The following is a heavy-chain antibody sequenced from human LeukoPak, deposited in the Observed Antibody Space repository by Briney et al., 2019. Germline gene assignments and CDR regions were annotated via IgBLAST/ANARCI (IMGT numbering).Heavy chain of an antibody. V-gene: IGHV2-5*01. CDR2: IYWNDDK. Sequence: ESGPTLVNPTQTLTLTCTFSGFPLTASGVGVGWIRQPPGKALESLALIYWNDDKRYSPSLATRLTITMDTSKSQVVLTMTNMDPVDTATYYCAHFSGGSGLAFDYWGQGTLVTVSS. J-gene: IGHJ4*02. CDR3: AHFSGGSGLAFDY. CDR1: GFPLTASGVG. D-gene: IGHD2-15*01.